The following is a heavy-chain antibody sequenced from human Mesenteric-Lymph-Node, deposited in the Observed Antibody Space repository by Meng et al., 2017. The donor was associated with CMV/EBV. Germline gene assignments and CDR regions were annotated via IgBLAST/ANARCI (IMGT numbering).Heavy chain of an antibody. CDR3: GREVRERGHIDY. Sequence: ASVKVSCKASGYTFTSYDITWVRQAPGQGLEWMGRITTYSGNTNYAQNIEGRVTMTTDTSTSTAYMELRSLRSDDTAVYYCGREVRERGHIDYWGHGTLVTVSS. J-gene: IGHJ4*01. D-gene: IGHD1-1*01. CDR2: ITTYSGNT. CDR1: GYTFTSYD. V-gene: IGHV1-18*01.